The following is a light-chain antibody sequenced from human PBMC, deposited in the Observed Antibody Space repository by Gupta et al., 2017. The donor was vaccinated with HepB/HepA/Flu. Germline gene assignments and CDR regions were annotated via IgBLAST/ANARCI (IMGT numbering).Light chain of an antibody. Sequence: QSVLTQPPSVSVAPGQRVTISCTGSSSNIGAGYDVHWYQQRPGTAPKLLIYGNSNRPSGVPDRFSGSKSGTSASLAITGLQAEEEADYYCQSDDSSRSVVFGGGTKLTVL. J-gene: IGLJ2*01. CDR3: QSDDSSRSVV. V-gene: IGLV1-40*01. CDR1: SSNIGAGYD. CDR2: GNS.